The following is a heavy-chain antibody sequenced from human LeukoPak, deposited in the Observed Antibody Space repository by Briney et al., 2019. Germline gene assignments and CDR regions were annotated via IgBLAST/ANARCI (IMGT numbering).Heavy chain of an antibody. J-gene: IGHJ2*01. D-gene: IGHD7-27*01. CDR3: ARGGELGKSSCNFDL. V-gene: IGHV4-34*01. Sequence: PSETLSLTCAVNGGSFSGYYWSWIRQPPGKGLEWIGEINHSGSTNYNPSLKSRVTISVDTSKNQFSLKLSSVTAADTAVYYCARGGELGKSSCNFDLWGRGTLATVSS. CDR2: INHSGST. CDR1: GGSFSGYY.